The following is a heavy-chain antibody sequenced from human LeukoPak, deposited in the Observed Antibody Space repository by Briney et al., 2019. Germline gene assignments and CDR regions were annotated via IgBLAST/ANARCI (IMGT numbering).Heavy chain of an antibody. D-gene: IGHD1-7*01. J-gene: IGHJ4*02. V-gene: IGHV4-38-2*02. Sequence: SETLSLTCTVSGYSISSGYYWGWIRQPPGKGLEWIGSIYHSGSTYYNPSLKSRVTISVDTSKNQFSLKLSSVTAADTAVYYCAILLNSLSNWNYGPYFDYWGQGTLVTVSS. CDR1: GYSISSGYY. CDR2: IYHSGST. CDR3: AILLNSLSNWNYGPYFDY.